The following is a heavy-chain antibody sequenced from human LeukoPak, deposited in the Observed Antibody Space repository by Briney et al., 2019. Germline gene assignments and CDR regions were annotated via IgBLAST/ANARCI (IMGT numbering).Heavy chain of an antibody. D-gene: IGHD6-13*01. CDR1: GFTFISYI. CDR3: AREGSSSWFDY. J-gene: IGHJ4*02. V-gene: IGHV3-7*01. CDR2: IKQDGREK. Sequence: GGCLRLSRAASGFTFISYIMNSVRQAPGEGGEGVAHIKQDGREKYYVGSVKGRFTISRDNAKNSLYLQMNSLRAEDTAVYYCAREGSSSWFDYWGQGTLVTVSS.